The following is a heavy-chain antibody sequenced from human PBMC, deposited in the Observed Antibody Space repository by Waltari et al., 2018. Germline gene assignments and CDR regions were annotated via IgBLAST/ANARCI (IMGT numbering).Heavy chain of an antibody. CDR1: GGSFSGYY. Sequence: QVQLQQWGAGLLTPSETLSLTCAVYGGSFSGYYWSWIRQPPGKGLEWIGEINHSGSTNYNPSLKSRVTISVDTSKNQFSLKLSSVTAADTAVYYCARGYNWNGRRSYYYYYGMDVWGQGTTVTVSS. D-gene: IGHD1-1*01. CDR3: ARGYNWNGRRSYYYYYGMDV. V-gene: IGHV4-34*01. J-gene: IGHJ6*02. CDR2: INHSGST.